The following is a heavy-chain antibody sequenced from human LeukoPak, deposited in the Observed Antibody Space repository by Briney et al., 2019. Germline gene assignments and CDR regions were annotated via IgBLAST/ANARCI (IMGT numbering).Heavy chain of an antibody. CDR1: GFIFSNYG. J-gene: IGHJ3*01. D-gene: IGHD3-3*02. CDR3: AKIRPPAYDF. Sequence: GGSLRLSCAASGFIFSNYGMHWVRQAPGKGLEWVSFIRYDGSIKHYADSVKGRFTISRDNSKNTLYLQMNSLRAEDTAVYYCAKIRPPAYDFWGQGTMVTVSS. V-gene: IGHV3-30*02. CDR2: IRYDGSIK.